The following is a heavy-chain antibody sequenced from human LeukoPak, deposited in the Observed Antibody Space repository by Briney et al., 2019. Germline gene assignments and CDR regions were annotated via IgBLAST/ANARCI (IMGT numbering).Heavy chain of an antibody. V-gene: IGHV3-11*01. J-gene: IGHJ3*02. D-gene: IGHD4/OR15-4a*01. CDR1: GFTFSSYW. CDR3: AREGANWAHDAFDI. CDR2: ISSSGTTI. Sequence: GGSLRLSCAASGFTFSSYWMSWIRQAPGKGLEWLSYISSSGTTIYYADSVKGRFTISRDNAKNSLSLQMNSLRAEDTAVYYCAREGANWAHDAFDIWGQGTMVTVSS.